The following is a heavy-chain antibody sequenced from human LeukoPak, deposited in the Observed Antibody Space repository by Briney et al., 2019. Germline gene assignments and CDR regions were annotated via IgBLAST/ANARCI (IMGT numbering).Heavy chain of an antibody. CDR3: ARDNLPSS. V-gene: IGHV3-21*01. CDR2: ISSSSSYI. J-gene: IGHJ5*02. CDR1: GFTFSHYA. D-gene: IGHD2-2*01. Sequence: PGGSLRLSCAASGFTFSHYAMYWVRQAPGKGLEWVSSISSSSSYIYYADSVKGRFTISRDNAKNSLYLQMNSLRAEDTAAYYCARDNLPSSWGQGTLVTVSS.